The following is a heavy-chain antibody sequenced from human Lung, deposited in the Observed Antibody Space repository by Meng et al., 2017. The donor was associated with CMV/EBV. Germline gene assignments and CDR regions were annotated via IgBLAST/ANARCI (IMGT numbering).Heavy chain of an antibody. D-gene: IGHD3-3*01. CDR1: GFTFSSYA. Sequence: GGSLRLSCAASGFTFSSYAMHWVRQAPGKGLEWVAVISYDGSNKYYADSVKGRFTISRDNSKNTLYLQMNSLRAEDTAVYSCARDRGRFLEWLFPDYWGQGTLVTVSS. V-gene: IGHV3-30*04. J-gene: IGHJ4*01. CDR2: ISYDGSNK. CDR3: ARDRGRFLEWLFPDY.